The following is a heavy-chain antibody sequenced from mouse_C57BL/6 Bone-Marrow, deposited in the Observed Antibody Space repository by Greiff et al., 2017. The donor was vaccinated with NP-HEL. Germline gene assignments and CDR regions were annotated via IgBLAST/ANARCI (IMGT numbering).Heavy chain of an antibody. Sequence: VKLVESGAELVRPGASVTLSCKASGYTFTDYEMHWVKQTPVHGLEWIGAIDPETGGTAYNQKFKGKAILTADKSSSTAYMELRSLTSEDSAVYYCTRSFYDYDGPWFAYWGQGTLVTVSA. CDR3: TRSFYDYDGPWFAY. CDR2: IDPETGGT. D-gene: IGHD2-4*01. J-gene: IGHJ3*01. CDR1: GYTFTDYE. V-gene: IGHV1-15*01.